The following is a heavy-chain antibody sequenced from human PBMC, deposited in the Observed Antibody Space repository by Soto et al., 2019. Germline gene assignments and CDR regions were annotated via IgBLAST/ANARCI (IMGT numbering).Heavy chain of an antibody. D-gene: IGHD3-10*01. V-gene: IGHV3-13*04. CDR3: ARGAGGYGSVPYYFDY. J-gene: IGHJ4*02. CDR1: GFTFSSYD. Sequence: GGSWRLSCAASGFTFSSYDMHWVRQATGKGLEWVSAIGTAGDTYYPGSVKGRFTISRENAKNSFYLQMNSLRAGDTAVYYCARGAGGYGSVPYYFDYWGQGTLVTVSS. CDR2: IGTAGDT.